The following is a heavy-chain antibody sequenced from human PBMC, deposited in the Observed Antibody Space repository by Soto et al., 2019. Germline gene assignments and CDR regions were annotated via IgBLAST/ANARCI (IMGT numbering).Heavy chain of an antibody. V-gene: IGHV1-8*01. Sequence: QVQLVQSGAEVKKPGASVKVSCKASGYTFTSYDIIWVRQATGQGLEWMGWMNPSTGNTDSAEKFQGRLTMTRNTPTPTVSTELTSLSFEATAVYYCARGRIIVAGGFDPWGQGTLVTVSS. CDR2: MNPSTGNT. J-gene: IGHJ5*02. D-gene: IGHD6-19*01. CDR3: ARGRIIVAGGFDP. CDR1: GYTFTSYD.